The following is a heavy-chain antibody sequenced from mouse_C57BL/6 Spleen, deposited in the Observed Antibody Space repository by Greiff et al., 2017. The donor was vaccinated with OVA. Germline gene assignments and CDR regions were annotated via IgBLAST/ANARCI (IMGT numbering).Heavy chain of an antibody. J-gene: IGHJ1*03. CDR2: INPGSGGT. CDR1: GYAFTNYL. D-gene: IGHD2-5*01. CDR3: ARTYYSNYVYFDV. Sequence: VQLQESGAELVRPGTSVKVSCKASGYAFTNYLIEWVKQRPGQGLEWIGVINPGSGGTNYNEKFKGKATLTADKSSSTAYMQRSSLTSEDSAVYFCARTYYSNYVYFDVWGTGTTVTVSS. V-gene: IGHV1-54*01.